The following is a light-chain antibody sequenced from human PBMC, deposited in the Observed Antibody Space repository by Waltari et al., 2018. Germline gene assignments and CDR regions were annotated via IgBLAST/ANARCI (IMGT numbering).Light chain of an antibody. CDR3: YSAADNNRQV. Sequence: SYELTQHSPVSVSPGQTARITCSGDILAKRYARWFQQKPGQAPVVVIYKDSERPSGIPERFSGSNSGTTVTLTISGAQVEDEADYYCYSAADNNRQVFGGGTKLTVL. J-gene: IGLJ3*02. CDR1: ILAKRY. V-gene: IGLV3-27*01. CDR2: KDS.